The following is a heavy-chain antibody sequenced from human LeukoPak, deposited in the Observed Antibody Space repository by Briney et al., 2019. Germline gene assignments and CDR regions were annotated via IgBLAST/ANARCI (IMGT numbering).Heavy chain of an antibody. J-gene: IGHJ4*02. CDR2: ISSSSSHI. Sequence: GGSLRLSCAASGFTFSSYSMNRVRQAPGKGLEWVSSISSSSSHIYYADSVKGRFTISRDNAKNSLYLQMNSLRAEDTAVYYCARDAVILWFGDLGEYYFDYWGQGTLVTVSS. D-gene: IGHD3-10*01. V-gene: IGHV3-21*01. CDR1: GFTFSSYS. CDR3: ARDAVILWFGDLGEYYFDY.